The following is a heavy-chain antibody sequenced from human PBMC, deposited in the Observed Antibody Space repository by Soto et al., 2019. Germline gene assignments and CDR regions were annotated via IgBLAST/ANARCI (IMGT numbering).Heavy chain of an antibody. J-gene: IGHJ4*02. CDR2: ISGSGGST. CDR3: AKDSSGDFWSGYYLLDY. CDR1: GFTFSSYA. V-gene: IGHV3-23*01. Sequence: VQLLESGGGLVQPGGSLRLSCAASGFTFSSYAMSWVRQAPGKGLEWVSAISGSGGSTYYADSVKGRFTISRDNSKNTLYLQMNSLRAEDTAVYYCAKDSSGDFWSGYYLLDYWGQGTLVTVSS. D-gene: IGHD3-3*01.